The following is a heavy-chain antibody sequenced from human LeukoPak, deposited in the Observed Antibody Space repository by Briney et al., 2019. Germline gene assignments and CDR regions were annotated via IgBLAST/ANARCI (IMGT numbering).Heavy chain of an antibody. CDR3: ARHRSPYYYGMDV. CDR2: VYYSGSS. Sequence: SETLSLTCTVSGGSLSSSNYYWGWIRQPPGKGLEWIGSVYYSGSSYYKPSLKSRVTISADTSKNQFFLKLTSVTAADTAVYYCARHRSPYYYGMDVWGQGTTVTVSS. J-gene: IGHJ6*02. CDR1: GGSLSSSNYY. V-gene: IGHV4-39*01.